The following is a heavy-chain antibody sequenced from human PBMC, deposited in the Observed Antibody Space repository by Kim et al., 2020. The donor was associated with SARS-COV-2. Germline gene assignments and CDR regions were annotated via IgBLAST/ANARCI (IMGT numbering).Heavy chain of an antibody. V-gene: IGHV4-4*02. J-gene: IGHJ5*02. CDR3: ARGVSSAWTLRAWFDP. CDR2: VDHSGTT. CDR1: GASISSSSC. Sequence: SETLSLTCVVSGASISSSSCWSWVRQPPGKGLEWIGEVDHSGTTSYNVSLKSRVTISVDNSKNQFSLRLNSVSAADTAVYYCARGVSSAWTLRAWFDPWGQGTLVTVSP. D-gene: IGHD3-22*01.